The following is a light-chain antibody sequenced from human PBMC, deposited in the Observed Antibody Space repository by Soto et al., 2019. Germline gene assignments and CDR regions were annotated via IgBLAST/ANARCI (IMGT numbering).Light chain of an antibody. Sequence: QSVLAQPTSVSGSPEQSITISSTRTNSDVGIYKLVSWYQQPPGKAPKLMVYQRSKRPSGVSNRFSGSKSGNTASLTISGLQAEDEADYYCCSYAGSSYVFGTGTKVTVL. CDR2: QRS. CDR3: CSYAGSSYV. J-gene: IGLJ1*01. V-gene: IGLV2-23*01. CDR1: NSDVGIYKL.